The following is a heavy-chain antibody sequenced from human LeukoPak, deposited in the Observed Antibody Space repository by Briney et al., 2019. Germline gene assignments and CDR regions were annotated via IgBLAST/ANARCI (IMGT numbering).Heavy chain of an antibody. CDR3: ARGVAPLTSPGIAVAGSFYYYYRMDV. D-gene: IGHD6-19*01. J-gene: IGHJ6*04. CDR1: GGTFSSYA. Sequence: ASVKVSCKASGGTFSSYAISWVRQAPGQGLEWMGGIIPIFGTANYAQKFQGRVTITADESTSTAYMELSSLTSEDTAVYYFARGVAPLTSPGIAVAGSFYYYYRMDVWGKGTTVTVSS. CDR2: IIPIFGTA. V-gene: IGHV1-69*13.